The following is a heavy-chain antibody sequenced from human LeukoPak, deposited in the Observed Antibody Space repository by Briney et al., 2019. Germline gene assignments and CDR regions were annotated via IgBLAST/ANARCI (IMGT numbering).Heavy chain of an antibody. D-gene: IGHD3-10*01. Sequence: GGSLRLSCAASGFTFSSYAMSWVRQAPGKGLEWVSATSNSGGSTYYADSVKGRFTISRDNSKNTLYLQMNSLRAEDTAVYYCARVIMRQYYFDYWGQGTLVTVSS. CDR3: ARVIMRQYYFDY. V-gene: IGHV3-23*01. CDR1: GFTFSSYA. J-gene: IGHJ4*02. CDR2: TSNSGGST.